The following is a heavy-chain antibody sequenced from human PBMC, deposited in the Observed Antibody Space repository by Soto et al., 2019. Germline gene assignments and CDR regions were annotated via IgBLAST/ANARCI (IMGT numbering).Heavy chain of an antibody. CDR1: GGSINSGDYY. CDR3: ATVPTYYYDRSGYANAFDM. D-gene: IGHD3-22*01. CDR2: IYYSGST. V-gene: IGHV4-30-4*01. J-gene: IGHJ3*02. Sequence: PSETLSLTCTVSGGSINSGDYYWSWIRQPQGTGLEWIGYIYYSGSTYHNPSLQSRINISVDTSKNQFSLKLSSVTAADTAVYYCATVPTYYYDRSGYANAFDMWGQGTMVTVSS.